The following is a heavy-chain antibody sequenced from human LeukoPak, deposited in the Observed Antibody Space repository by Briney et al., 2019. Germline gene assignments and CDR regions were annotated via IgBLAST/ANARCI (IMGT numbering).Heavy chain of an antibody. CDR3: ARGSSTWYFDY. CDR2: IYTVDSDT. V-gene: IGHV5-51*01. Sequence: GESLKISCKGSGYSFTTYWIGWVRQMPGKGLEWMGIIYTVDSDTTYSPSFQGQVTISADKSISTAYLQLSSLRASDTAMYYCARGSSTWYFDYWGQGTLVTVSS. J-gene: IGHJ4*02. D-gene: IGHD6-13*01. CDR1: GYSFTTYW.